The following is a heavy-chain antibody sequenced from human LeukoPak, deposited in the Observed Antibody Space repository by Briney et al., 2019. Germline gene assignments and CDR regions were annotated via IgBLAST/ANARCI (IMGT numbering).Heavy chain of an antibody. CDR3: ARGSSGSYSFGY. V-gene: IGHV3-7*05. CDR1: GFTFSNAW. D-gene: IGHD1-26*01. CDR2: IKQDGSEK. J-gene: IGHJ4*02. Sequence: GGSLRLSCAASGFTFSNAWMSWVRQAPGKGLEWVANIKQDGSEKYYVDSVKGRFTISRDNAKNSLYLQMNSLRAEDTAVYYCARGSSGSYSFGYWGQGTLVTVSS.